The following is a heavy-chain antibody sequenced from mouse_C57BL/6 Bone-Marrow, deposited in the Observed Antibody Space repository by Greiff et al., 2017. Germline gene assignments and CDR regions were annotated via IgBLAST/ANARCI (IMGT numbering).Heavy chain of an antibody. V-gene: IGHV14-4*01. CDR1: GFNIKDDY. CDR3: TTSGYYWYFDV. CDR2: IDPENGDT. Sequence: EVQLQQSGAELVRPGASVKLSCTASGFNIKDDYMHWVKQRPEQGLEWIGWIDPENGDTEYASKFQGKATITAETSSNTAYLQLSSLTSEDTAVYYCTTSGYYWYFDVWDTGITVTVSS. J-gene: IGHJ1*03. D-gene: IGHD2-2*01.